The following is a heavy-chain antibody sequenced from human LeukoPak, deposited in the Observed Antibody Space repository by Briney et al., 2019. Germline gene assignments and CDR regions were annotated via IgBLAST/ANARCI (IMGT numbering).Heavy chain of an antibody. J-gene: IGHJ4*02. D-gene: IGHD3-22*01. CDR2: ISGSGSNI. Sequence: PGGTLRLSCVASGFTFSHSAMSWVRLAPGKGLEWVSGISGSGSNIYYADSVKGRFTISRDNAKNSLYLQMNSLRAEDTAVFYCARGNYDSSYWGCYFDYWGQGTLVTVSS. V-gene: IGHV3-11*04. CDR1: GFTFSHSA. CDR3: ARGNYDSSYWGCYFDY.